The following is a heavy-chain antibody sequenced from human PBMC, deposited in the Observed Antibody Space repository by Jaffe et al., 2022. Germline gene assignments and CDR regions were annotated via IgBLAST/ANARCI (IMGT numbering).Heavy chain of an antibody. CDR3: ARQVSSGYNYGYHYYYNMDV. CDR2: IYPGDSDT. V-gene: IGHV5-51*01. CDR1: GYSFTSYW. Sequence: EVQLVQSGAEVKKPGESLKISCKGSGYSFTSYWIAWVRQMPGKGLEWMGIIYPGDSDTRYSPSFQGQVTISADKSISTAYLQWSSLKASDTAIYYCARQVSSGYNYGYHYYYNMDVWGKGTTVTVSS. D-gene: IGHD5-18*01. J-gene: IGHJ6*03.